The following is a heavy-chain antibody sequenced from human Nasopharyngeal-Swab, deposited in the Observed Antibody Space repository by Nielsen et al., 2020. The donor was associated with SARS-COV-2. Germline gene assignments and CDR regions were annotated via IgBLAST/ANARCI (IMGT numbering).Heavy chain of an antibody. CDR3: AREGEGGFDM. D-gene: IGHD2-15*01. Sequence: GGSLRLSCAASGFPFRNHYMTWVRQAPGKGLEWVANIKQDGGEKFYVDSVKGRFRVSRDNAQNSVYLQMNSLRAEDTAVYYCAREGEGGFDMWGQGTMVTVSS. CDR2: IKQDGGEK. J-gene: IGHJ3*02. V-gene: IGHV3-7*04. CDR1: GFPFRNHY.